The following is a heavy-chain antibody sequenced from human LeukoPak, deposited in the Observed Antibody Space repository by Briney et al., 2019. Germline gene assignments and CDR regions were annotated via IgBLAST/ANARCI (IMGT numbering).Heavy chain of an antibody. CDR3: AKGDRGGTFFANGMDV. CDR1: GFDFSSYA. D-gene: IGHD2-15*01. Sequence: GGSLRLSCAASGFDFSSYAMGWVRQAPGKGLEWVSSINSGDLDSRSAASVKGRFAISRDISKNTLYLRMNSLRAEDTAVYYCAKGDRGGTFFANGMDVWGQGTTVTVSS. V-gene: IGHV3-23*01. J-gene: IGHJ6*02. CDR2: INSGDLDS.